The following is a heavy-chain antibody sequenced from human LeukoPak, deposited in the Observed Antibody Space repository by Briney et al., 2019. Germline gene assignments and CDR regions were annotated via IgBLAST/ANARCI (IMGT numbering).Heavy chain of an antibody. Sequence: ASVKASCKASGGTFSSYAISWVRQAPGQGLEWMGRIIPILGIANYAQKFQGRVTITADKSTSTAYMELSSLRSEDTAVYYCARVAGDVGAQPIGDAFDIWGQGTMVTVSS. CDR2: IIPILGIA. J-gene: IGHJ3*02. D-gene: IGHD4-17*01. CDR3: ARVAGDVGAQPIGDAFDI. V-gene: IGHV1-69*04. CDR1: GGTFSSYA.